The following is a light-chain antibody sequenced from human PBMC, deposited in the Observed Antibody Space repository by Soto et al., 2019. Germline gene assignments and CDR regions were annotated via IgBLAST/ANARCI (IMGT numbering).Light chain of an antibody. CDR3: SAYAGSNDFV. V-gene: IGLV2-8*01. J-gene: IGLJ1*01. Sequence: QSPLTQPPSASGSPGQSVTISCTGTSSDVGDNYVSWYQQHVGKAPKLIIYEVSQRPSGVPDRFSGSKSGNTASLTVSGLQTEDEADYYCSAYAGSNDFVFGSGTKLTVL. CDR2: EVS. CDR1: SSDVGDNY.